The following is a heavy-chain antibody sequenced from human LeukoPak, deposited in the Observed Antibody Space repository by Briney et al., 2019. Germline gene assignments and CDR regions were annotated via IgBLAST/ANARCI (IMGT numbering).Heavy chain of an antibody. V-gene: IGHV2-5*02. Sequence: TLSLTCAVSGYSISSGYYWGWIRQPPGKALEWLALIYWDDDKRYSPSLKSRLTITKDTSKNQVVLTMTNMDPVDTATYYCAHRGPGIAAADYMDVWGKGTTVTVSS. J-gene: IGHJ6*03. D-gene: IGHD6-13*01. CDR3: AHRGPGIAAADYMDV. CDR2: IYWDDDK. CDR1: GYSISSGYYW.